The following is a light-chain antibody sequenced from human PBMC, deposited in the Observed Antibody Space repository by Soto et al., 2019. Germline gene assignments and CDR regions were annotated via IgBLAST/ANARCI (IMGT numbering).Light chain of an antibody. J-gene: IGKJ1*01. CDR1: QSVSSSY. CDR2: RAS. Sequence: EIVLTQSPGTLSLSPGERATLSCRASQSVSSSYLAWYQQKPGQAPRLLIFRASSRATGIPYKFSGSGSGTDFTLTISRLEPEDFAVYYCQQYAGSPRTFGQGTNLEIK. V-gene: IGKV3-20*01. CDR3: QQYAGSPRT.